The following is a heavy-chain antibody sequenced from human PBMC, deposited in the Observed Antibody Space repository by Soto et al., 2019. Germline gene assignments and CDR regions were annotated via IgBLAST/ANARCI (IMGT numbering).Heavy chain of an antibody. V-gene: IGHV3-30-3*01. CDR3: ARDWWVLVTAHRSY. Sequence: QVQLVESGGGVVQPGRSLRLSCAASGFTFSSYAMHWVRQAPGKGLEWVAGISYDGSNKYYADSVKGRFTISRHNSKNTLYLQVNSLRAEDTAVYYCARDWWVLVTAHRSYWGQGTLVTVSS. CDR1: GFTFSSYA. D-gene: IGHD2-21*02. CDR2: ISYDGSNK. J-gene: IGHJ4*02.